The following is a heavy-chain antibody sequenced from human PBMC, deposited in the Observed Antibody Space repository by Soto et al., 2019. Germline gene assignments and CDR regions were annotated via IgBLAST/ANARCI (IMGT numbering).Heavy chain of an antibody. CDR1: GDSISSGDHY. V-gene: IGHV4-30-4*03. D-gene: IGHD3-22*01. CDR3: SPRAYDTNGYYRFDP. CDR2: IYYSGST. Sequence: SETLSLTCTVSGDSISSGDHYWSWIRRPPGKGLELIGYIYYSGSTYYSPSIKSRVTISLDTSKNQFSLTRSAVTAADTAMYYCSPRAYDTNGYYRFDPWGQGTLVTVSS. J-gene: IGHJ4*01.